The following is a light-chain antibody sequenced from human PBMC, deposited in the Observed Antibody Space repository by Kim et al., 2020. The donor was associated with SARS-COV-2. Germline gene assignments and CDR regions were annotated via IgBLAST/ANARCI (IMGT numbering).Light chain of an antibody. CDR3: QAWDNSTAV. V-gene: IGLV3-1*01. Sequence: VTPGQTVSITCSGNKWRDKHACCYKRKPSQSPVLVIYQDSKRPAVIPERFSGSNSGNTATLTISGTQARDEADYYCQAWDNSTAVFGGGTQLTVL. CDR2: QDS. J-gene: IGLJ2*01. CDR1: KWRDKH.